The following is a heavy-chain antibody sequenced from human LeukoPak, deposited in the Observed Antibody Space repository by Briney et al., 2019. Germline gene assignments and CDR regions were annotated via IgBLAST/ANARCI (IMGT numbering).Heavy chain of an antibody. CDR1: GYIFTKDV. J-gene: IGHJ4*02. CDR3: ARDDCGDTCYPGGY. V-gene: IGHV1-3*01. Sequence: ASVSVSFKASGYIFTKDVVHWVRQAPGQRPEWVGWIKAGNGDTKYSQNFQDRLTITRDTFASTVYMELSSLTSEDTALYYCARDDCGDTCYPGGYWGQGTLVTVSS. D-gene: IGHD2-21*01. CDR2: IKAGNGDT.